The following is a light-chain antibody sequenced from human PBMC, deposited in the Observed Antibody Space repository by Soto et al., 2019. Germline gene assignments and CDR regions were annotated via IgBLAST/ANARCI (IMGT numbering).Light chain of an antibody. CDR2: AIS. Sequence: EIVLTQSPATLSLSPGERATLSCRASQSVTSSYLAWYQQKPGQAPRLLIHAISSRATGIPDRFSGSGSGTDFTLTISRLEPEDFAVYYCQHYRYSPWTFGQGTKVEIK. J-gene: IGKJ1*01. CDR1: QSVTSSY. V-gene: IGKV3-20*01. CDR3: QHYRYSPWT.